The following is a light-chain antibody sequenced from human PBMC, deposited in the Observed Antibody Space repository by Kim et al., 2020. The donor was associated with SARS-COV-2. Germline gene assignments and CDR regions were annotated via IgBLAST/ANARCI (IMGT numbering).Light chain of an antibody. CDR2: VGTGGIVG. CDR3: GADHGSGSNFVWV. CDR1: RGYIIWK. J-gene: IGLJ3*02. V-gene: IGLV9-49*01. Sequence: CTRGRGYIIWKVDWYQQRPGKGPRFVMRVGTGGIVGSKGDGIPDRFSVLGSGLNRYLTIKNIQEEDESDYHCGADHGSGSNFVWVFGGGTQLTVL.